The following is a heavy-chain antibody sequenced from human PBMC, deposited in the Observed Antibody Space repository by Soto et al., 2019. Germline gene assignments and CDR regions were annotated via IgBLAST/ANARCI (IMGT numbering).Heavy chain of an antibody. CDR1: GFTFSSYG. Sequence: QVQLVESGGGVVQPGRSLRLSCAASGFTFSSYGMRWVRQAPGKGLEWVAVIWYDGSNKYYVDSVKGRFTISRDNSKNTLYLQMNSLRTEDTAVYYCARDCGDRSYWYFDLWGRGTLVTVSS. D-gene: IGHD4-17*01. CDR2: IWYDGSNK. V-gene: IGHV3-33*01. CDR3: ARDCGDRSYWYFDL. J-gene: IGHJ2*01.